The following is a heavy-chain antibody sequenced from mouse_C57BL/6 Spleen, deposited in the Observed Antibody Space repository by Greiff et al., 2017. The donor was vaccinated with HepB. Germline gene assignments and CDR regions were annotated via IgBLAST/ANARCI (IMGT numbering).Heavy chain of an antibody. CDR1: GYAFSSYW. D-gene: IGHD2-4*01. CDR2: IYPGDGDT. Sequence: QVQLQQSGAELVKPGASVKISCKASGYAFSSYWMNWVKQRPGKGLEWIGQIYPGDGDTNYNGKFKGKATLTADKSSSTAYMQLSSLTAEDSAVYFCARERDYDWVLYAMDDWGQGTSVTVSS. V-gene: IGHV1-80*01. CDR3: ARERDYDWVLYAMDD. J-gene: IGHJ4*01.